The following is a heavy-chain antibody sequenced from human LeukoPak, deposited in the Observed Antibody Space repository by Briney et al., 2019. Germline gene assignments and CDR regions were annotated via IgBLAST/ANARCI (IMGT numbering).Heavy chain of an antibody. CDR3: ARDRALGSGEFDWYFDL. J-gene: IGHJ2*01. Sequence: ASVKVSCKASGGTFSSFALSWARQAPGQGLEWMGGINPLFGAANYAQKFQGRVTVAVDESSTTAYMELSSLRSEDTAVYYCARDRALGSGEFDWYFDLWGRGTLVTVSS. CDR2: INPLFGAA. D-gene: IGHD3-10*01. V-gene: IGHV1-69*13. CDR1: GGTFSSFA.